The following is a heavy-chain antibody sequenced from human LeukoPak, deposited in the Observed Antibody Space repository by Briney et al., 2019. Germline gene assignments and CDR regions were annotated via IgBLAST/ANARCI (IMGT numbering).Heavy chain of an antibody. Sequence: GGSLRLSCAASGFNFGDSRMTWVRQVPGKGLEWVANINQDGTEKHLLDSVEGRFTISRDNAKKSLFLQMSSLRSEDTAVYFCVRGDWYFESWGQGTLVTVSA. V-gene: IGHV3-7*04. CDR3: VRGDWYFES. CDR1: GFNFGDSR. CDR2: INQDGTEK. D-gene: IGHD2-21*01. J-gene: IGHJ4*02.